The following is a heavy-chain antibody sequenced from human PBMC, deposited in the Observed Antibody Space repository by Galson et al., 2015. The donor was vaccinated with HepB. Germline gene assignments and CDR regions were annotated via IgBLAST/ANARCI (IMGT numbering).Heavy chain of an antibody. J-gene: IGHJ4*02. CDR2: IDQDGSEK. CDR3: ARRYAGYNSGWGTFDC. V-gene: IGHV3-7*01. Sequence: SLRLSCAASGFTFSDFRMTWVRQAPGKGLEWVANIDQDGSEKYYVDSVKGRCTISRDNAKNSVILQMNSVRAEDTAVYYCARRYAGYNSGWGTFDCWGQGTLVTVSS. D-gene: IGHD6-19*01. CDR1: GFTFSDFR.